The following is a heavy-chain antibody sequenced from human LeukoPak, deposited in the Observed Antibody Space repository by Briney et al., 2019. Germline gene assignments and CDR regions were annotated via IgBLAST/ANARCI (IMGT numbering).Heavy chain of an antibody. V-gene: IGHV3-30*07. CDR2: IWYDGSNK. Sequence: GGSLRLSCAASGFTFSSYAMHWVRQAPGKGLEWVAVIWYDGSNKYYADSVKGRFTISRDNSKNTLYLQMNSLRAEDTAVYYCARGLRYFDLDAFDIWGQGTMVTVSS. D-gene: IGHD3-9*01. CDR1: GFTFSSYA. J-gene: IGHJ3*02. CDR3: ARGLRYFDLDAFDI.